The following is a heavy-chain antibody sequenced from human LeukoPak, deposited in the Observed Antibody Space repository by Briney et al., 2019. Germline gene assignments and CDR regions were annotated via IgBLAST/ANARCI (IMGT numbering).Heavy chain of an antibody. CDR1: GFTFSSYG. V-gene: IGHV3-30*03. D-gene: IGHD2-21*01. Sequence: GRSLRLSCAASGFTFSSYGMHWVRQAPGKGLEWVAVISYDGSNKYYADSVKGRFTISRDNSKNTLYLQMNSLRAEDTAVYYCAGGGNVFPRPEYGMDVWGQGTTVTVSS. CDR2: ISYDGSNK. J-gene: IGHJ6*02. CDR3: AGGGNVFPRPEYGMDV.